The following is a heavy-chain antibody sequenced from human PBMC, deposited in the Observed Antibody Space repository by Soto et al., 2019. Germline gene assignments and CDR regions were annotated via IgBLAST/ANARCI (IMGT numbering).Heavy chain of an antibody. CDR1: GGSISSYY. Sequence: KPSETLSLTCTVSGGSISSYYWSWIRQPPGKGLEWIGYIYYSGSTNYNPSLKSRVTISVDTSKNQFSLKLSSVTAADTAVYYCARVGGGGAPLGGYYYYYYGMDVCGQGTTVTVSS. CDR2: IYYSGST. J-gene: IGHJ6*02. V-gene: IGHV4-59*01. D-gene: IGHD2-21*01. CDR3: ARVGGGGAPLGGYYYYYYGMDV.